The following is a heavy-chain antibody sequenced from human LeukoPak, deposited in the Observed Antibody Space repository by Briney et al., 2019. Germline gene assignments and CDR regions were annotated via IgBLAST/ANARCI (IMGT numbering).Heavy chain of an antibody. CDR3: ARDGYGDFLDAFDL. CDR1: GFTFSNAW. D-gene: IGHD2-21*02. J-gene: IGHJ3*01. CDR2: ISSSSSYI. Sequence: GGSLRLSCAASGFTFSNAWMSWVRQAPGKGLEWVSSISSSSSYIYYADSVKGRFTISRDNAQNSLYLQMNSLRAGDTAVYYCARDGYGDFLDAFDLWGQGTMVTVSS. V-gene: IGHV3-21*01.